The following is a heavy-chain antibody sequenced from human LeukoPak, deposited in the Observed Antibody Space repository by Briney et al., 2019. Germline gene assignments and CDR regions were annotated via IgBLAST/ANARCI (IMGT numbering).Heavy chain of an antibody. Sequence: GGSLRLSCVASAFTFSSNAMSWVRQAPGKGLEWVSGISGSGGTTYYADSVKGRFTISRDNSKNTLYLQMNSLRAEDTAVYYYAKADTSGYSFFDYWGQGTLVTVSS. V-gene: IGHV3-23*01. CDR3: AKADTSGYSFFDY. CDR1: AFTFSSNA. CDR2: ISGSGGTT. D-gene: IGHD3-22*01. J-gene: IGHJ4*02.